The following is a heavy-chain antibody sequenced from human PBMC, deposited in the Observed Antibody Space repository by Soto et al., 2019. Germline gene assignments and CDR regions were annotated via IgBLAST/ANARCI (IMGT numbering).Heavy chain of an antibody. CDR3: ARTRDGY. CDR1: GFTVSNNY. V-gene: IGHV3-66*01. CDR2: IYSGGAT. J-gene: IGHJ4*02. Sequence: GGSLRLSCAASGFTVSNNYMSWVRQAPGKGLEWVSVIYSGGATYYADSVKDRFTISRDDSKNTVYLQMNSLRAEDTAVYYCARTRDGYWGQGTLVTVSS.